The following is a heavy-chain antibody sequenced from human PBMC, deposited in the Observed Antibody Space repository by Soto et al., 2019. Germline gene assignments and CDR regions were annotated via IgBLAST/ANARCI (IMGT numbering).Heavy chain of an antibody. CDR2: ISSSAIYI. CDR1: GSNFITYS. J-gene: IGHJ4*02. Sequence: EVQLVESGGGPVRPGGSLRVSCAASGSNFITYSLSWVRQAPGKGLEWVASISSSAIYIDYADSVKGRFTISRDNANNSLYLQMNSLRAEDTATYYCVRDGLDYYDTERLYFHKWGQGTLVTVSS. D-gene: IGHD3-22*01. V-gene: IGHV3-21*01. CDR3: VRDGLDYYDTERLYFHK.